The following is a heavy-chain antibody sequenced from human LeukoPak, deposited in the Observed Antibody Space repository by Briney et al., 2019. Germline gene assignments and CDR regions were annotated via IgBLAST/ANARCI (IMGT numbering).Heavy chain of an antibody. D-gene: IGHD3-10*01. CDR1: GFTFSNYA. CDR2: ISGSGDST. CDR3: AKDMAGSYNWFDP. J-gene: IGHJ5*02. Sequence: GGSLRLSCAASGFTFSNYAMSWVRQAPGKGLEWVSVISGSGDSTYHADSVKGRFTISRDNSKNTLYLQMNSLRAEDTAVYYCAKDMAGSYNWFDPWGQGTLVTVSS. V-gene: IGHV3-23*01.